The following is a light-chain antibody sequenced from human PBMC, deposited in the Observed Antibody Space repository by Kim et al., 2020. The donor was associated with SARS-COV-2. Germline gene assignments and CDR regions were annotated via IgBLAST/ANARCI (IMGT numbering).Light chain of an antibody. Sequence: SSELTQDPAVSVALGQTVRITCQGDSLRSYYATWYQQKPGQAPIVVIYGKNNRPSVIPDRFSGSSSGNTASFTITGTQAGDEADYYCNSRDSNDNVVFGGGTKLTVL. CDR1: SLRSYY. V-gene: IGLV3-19*01. CDR3: NSRDSNDNVV. CDR2: GKN. J-gene: IGLJ2*01.